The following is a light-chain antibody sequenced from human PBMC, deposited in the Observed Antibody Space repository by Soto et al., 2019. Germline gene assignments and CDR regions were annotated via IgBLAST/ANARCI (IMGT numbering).Light chain of an antibody. V-gene: IGKV3-20*01. Sequence: EIVLTQSPGTLPLSPGERATLSCRAGHSVSDNYIAWYQHKPGQSPRLLIYGASTRATGIPDRISGSGSGTDFTLTISRLEPEDFAVYFCQQYGNSLQTFGQGTKVELK. J-gene: IGKJ1*01. CDR3: QQYGNSLQT. CDR2: GAS. CDR1: HSVSDNY.